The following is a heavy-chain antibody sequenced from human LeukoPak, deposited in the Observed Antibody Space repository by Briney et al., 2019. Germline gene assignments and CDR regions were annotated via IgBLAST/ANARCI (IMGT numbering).Heavy chain of an antibody. CDR1: GFTFSSYS. CDR2: ISSSSSYI. CDR3: ARDQRIGGYSYGLTGNFDY. V-gene: IGHV3-21*01. D-gene: IGHD5-18*01. Sequence: GGSLRLSCAASGFTFSSYSMNWVRQAPGKGLEWVSSISSSSSYIYYADSVKGRFTISRDNSKNTLYLQMNSLRTEDTAVYYCARDQRIGGYSYGLTGNFDYWGQETLVTVSS. J-gene: IGHJ4*02.